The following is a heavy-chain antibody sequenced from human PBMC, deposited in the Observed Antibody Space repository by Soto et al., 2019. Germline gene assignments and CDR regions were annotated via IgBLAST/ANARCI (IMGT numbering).Heavy chain of an antibody. V-gene: IGHV3-23*01. J-gene: IGHJ4*02. CDR3: EKDTPKTGTTFDY. CDR1: GFTFSSFA. Sequence: GGSLRLSCAASGFTFSSFAMSWVRQAPGKGLEWVSTINKSGGSTYYPDSVKGRFTISRDNSKNTLFLQINGLRAEDTAVYYCEKDTPKTGTTFDYWGRGTLVTVSS. D-gene: IGHD1-1*01. CDR2: INKSGGST.